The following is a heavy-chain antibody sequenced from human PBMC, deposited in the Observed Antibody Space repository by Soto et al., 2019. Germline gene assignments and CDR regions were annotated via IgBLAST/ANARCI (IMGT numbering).Heavy chain of an antibody. V-gene: IGHV1-18*01. Sequence: ASVKVSCKASGYTFTSYGISWVRQAPGQGLEWVGWISAYNGNTNYAQKLQGRVTMTTDTSTSTAYMELRSLRSDDPAVYYCARDQYSSSSGNVYYWGQGTLVTVSS. CDR1: GYTFTSYG. CDR3: ARDQYSSSSGNVYY. J-gene: IGHJ4*02. CDR2: ISAYNGNT. D-gene: IGHD6-6*01.